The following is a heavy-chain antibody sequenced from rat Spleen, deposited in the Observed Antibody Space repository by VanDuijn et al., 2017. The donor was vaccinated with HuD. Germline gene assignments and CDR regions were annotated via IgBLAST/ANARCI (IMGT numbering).Heavy chain of an antibody. V-gene: IGHV5-29*01. D-gene: IGHD4-3*01. CDR1: GFTFSDYG. Sequence: EVQLVESGGGLVQPGRSLKLSCAASGFTFSDYGMAWVRQAPTKGLEWVATISYGDSSGHSITYYRDSVKGRFTISRDNAKSTLSLQMDTLRSEDTATYYCTRDSGSYYFDYWGQGVMVTVSS. CDR2: ISYGDSSGHSIT. CDR3: TRDSGSYYFDY. J-gene: IGHJ2*01.